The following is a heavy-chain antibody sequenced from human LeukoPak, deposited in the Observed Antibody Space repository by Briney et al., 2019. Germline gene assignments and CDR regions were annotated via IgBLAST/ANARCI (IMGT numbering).Heavy chain of an antibody. CDR3: ARDSSSGPYYYYGMDV. J-gene: IGHJ6*02. CDR2: IYYSGST. D-gene: IGHD3-22*01. V-gene: IGHV4-59*01. Sequence: TXXXSGGXISSYYWSWVRQPPGKGLEWXXXIYYSGSTNYNPSLKSRVTISVDTSKNQFSLKLSSVTAADTAVYYCARDSSSGPYYYYGMDVWGQGTTVTVSS. CDR1: GGXISSYY.